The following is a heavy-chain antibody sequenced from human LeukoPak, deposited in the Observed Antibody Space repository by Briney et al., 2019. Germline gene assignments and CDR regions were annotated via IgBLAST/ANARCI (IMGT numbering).Heavy chain of an antibody. Sequence: GGSLLLSCAASGFTFSDYYMSWIRQAPGKGLEWVSYISSSASTIYYAYSVKGRFTISSNNDNNLLYLQMNIMSAENTAVYYCARDKEMATGGIGYWGQGTLVTVSS. CDR1: GFTFSDYY. D-gene: IGHD5-24*01. CDR3: ARDKEMATGGIGY. V-gene: IGHV3-11*04. CDR2: ISSSASTI. J-gene: IGHJ4*02.